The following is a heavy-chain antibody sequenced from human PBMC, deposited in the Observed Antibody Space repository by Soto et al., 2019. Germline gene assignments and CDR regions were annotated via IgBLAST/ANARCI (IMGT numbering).Heavy chain of an antibody. CDR1: GFTFSSYS. V-gene: IGHV3-21*01. CDR3: ARAYCSGGSCYPFDY. D-gene: IGHD2-15*01. CDR2: ISSSSSYI. Sequence: EVQLVESGGGLVKPGGSLRLSCAASGFTFSSYSINWVRQAPGKGLEWVSSISSSSSYIYYADSVKGRFTISRDNAKNSLYLQINSLRAEDTAVYYCARAYCSGGSCYPFDYWGQGTPVTVSS. J-gene: IGHJ4*02.